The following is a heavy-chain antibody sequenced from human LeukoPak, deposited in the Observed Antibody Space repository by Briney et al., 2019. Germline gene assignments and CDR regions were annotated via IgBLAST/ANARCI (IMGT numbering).Heavy chain of an antibody. J-gene: IGHJ4*02. CDR2: ISARGDTT. CDR1: GFTFSVYA. Sequence: GGSLRLSCAASGFTFSVYAMSWVRQAPGKGLEWVSAISARGDTTYFGNAVKGRFTISRDNYKNTVYLQMKSLRADDTAIYYCAKEAFWSGYEKDYWGQGTLVTVSS. CDR3: AKEAFWSGYEKDY. V-gene: IGHV3-23*01. D-gene: IGHD3-3*01.